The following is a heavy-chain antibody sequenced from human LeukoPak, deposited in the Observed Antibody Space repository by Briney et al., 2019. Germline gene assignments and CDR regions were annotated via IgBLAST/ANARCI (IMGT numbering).Heavy chain of an antibody. CDR1: GYTLTNYY. CDR3: ARGRTMDGSTPPFEI. V-gene: IGHV1-2*02. Sequence: RASVKVSCKASGYTLTNYYMHWVRQAPGQGLEWMGWIDPNTGDTNYSQNIQGRATMTRDTSINTAYMEFTSLGSDDTAVYYCARGRTMDGSTPPFEIWGQGTMVTVSS. CDR2: IDPNTGDT. J-gene: IGHJ3*02. D-gene: IGHD4/OR15-4a*01.